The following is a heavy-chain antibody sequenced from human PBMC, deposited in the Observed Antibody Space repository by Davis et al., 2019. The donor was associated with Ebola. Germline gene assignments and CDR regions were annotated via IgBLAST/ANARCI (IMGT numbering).Heavy chain of an antibody. CDR2: IYYSGST. D-gene: IGHD2-15*01. J-gene: IGHJ5*02. CDR1: GGSISSGGYY. V-gene: IGHV4-31*03. Sequence: SETLSLTCTVSGGSISSGGYYWSWIRQHPGKGLEWIGYIYYSGSTYYNPSLKSRVTISVDTTKNQFSLKLSSVTAADTAVYYCARGHYCSGGSCYSSDWFDPWGQGTLVTVSS. CDR3: ARGHYCSGGSCYSSDWFDP.